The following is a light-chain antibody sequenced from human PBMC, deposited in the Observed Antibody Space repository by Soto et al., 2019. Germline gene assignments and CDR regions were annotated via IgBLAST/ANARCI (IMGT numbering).Light chain of an antibody. CDR3: QQYGASPWT. CDR2: DTS. V-gene: IGKV3-20*01. J-gene: IGKJ1*01. CDR1: QSVSSSH. Sequence: EVELTQSPGTLSLSPGERATLSCRASQSVSSSHLAWYQQKRGQAPRLLIYDTSTRAAAIPDRFSGSGSGTDFTLTISRLEPEDFAVYHCQQYGASPWTFGQGTKVDIK.